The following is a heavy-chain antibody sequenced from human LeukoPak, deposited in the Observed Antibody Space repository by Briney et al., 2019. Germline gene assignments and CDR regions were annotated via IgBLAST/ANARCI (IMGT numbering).Heavy chain of an antibody. CDR1: GGSFSGYY. D-gene: IGHD2-21*02. V-gene: IGHV4-34*01. CDR2: INHSGST. J-gene: IGHJ4*02. CDR3: ARGPRLYCGGDCYHDY. Sequence: PSETLSLTCAVYGGSFSGYYWSWIRQPPGKGLEWIGEINHSGSTNYNPSLKSRVTISVDTSKNQFSLKLSSVTAADTAVYYCARGPRLYCGGDCYHDYWGQGTLVTVSS.